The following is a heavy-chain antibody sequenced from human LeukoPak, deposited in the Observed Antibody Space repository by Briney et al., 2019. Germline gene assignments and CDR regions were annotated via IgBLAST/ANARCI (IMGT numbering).Heavy chain of an antibody. J-gene: IGHJ4*02. Sequence: GASVKVSCKASGYTFTSYGISWVRQAPGQGLEWMGWISAYNGNTNYAQKLQGRVTMTTDTSTSTAYMELSRLRSDDTAVYYCARVDWDDIWGYWGQGTLVTVSS. CDR1: GYTFTSYG. CDR3: ARVDWDDIWGY. D-gene: IGHD3-9*01. V-gene: IGHV1-18*01. CDR2: ISAYNGNT.